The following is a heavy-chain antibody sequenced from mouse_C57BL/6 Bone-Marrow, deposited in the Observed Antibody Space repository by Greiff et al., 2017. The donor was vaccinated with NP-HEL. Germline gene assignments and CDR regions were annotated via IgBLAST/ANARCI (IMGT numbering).Heavy chain of an antibody. J-gene: IGHJ3*01. CDR2: INPKNGGT. Sequence: EVQLQQSGPELVKPGASVKISCKASGYTFTDYYMNWVKQSHGKSLEWIGDINPKNGGTSYKQKFKGKDTLTVDKSSSTAYMELRSLTSDDSAVYYCARKGAWFAYWGQGTLVTVSA. CDR1: GYTFTDYY. V-gene: IGHV1-26*01. CDR3: ARKGAWFAY.